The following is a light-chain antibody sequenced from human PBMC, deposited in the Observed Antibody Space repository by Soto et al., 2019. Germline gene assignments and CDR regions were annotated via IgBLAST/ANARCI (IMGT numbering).Light chain of an antibody. Sequence: EIVMTQSPATLSVSPGERATLSCRASQSVSSNLAWYQQKPGQAPRLLIYGASTKATGIPARFSGSGSGTEFTLTISSLQSADFAVYYCQQYNNRPPLTFGGGTKVEIK. CDR1: QSVSSN. J-gene: IGKJ4*01. CDR3: QQYNNRPPLT. CDR2: GAS. V-gene: IGKV3-15*01.